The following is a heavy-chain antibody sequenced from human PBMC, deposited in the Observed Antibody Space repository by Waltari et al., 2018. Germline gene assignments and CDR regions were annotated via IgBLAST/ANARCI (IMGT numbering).Heavy chain of an antibody. CDR3: ARDPFGVTLAFDI. V-gene: IGHV4-31*03. CDR2: IYYSGST. CDR1: GGSISSGGYY. D-gene: IGHD3-10*01. J-gene: IGHJ3*02. Sequence: QVQLQESGPGLVKPSQTLSLTCTVSGGSISSGGYYWSWIRQHPGKGLEWMGDIYYSGSTYDNPCLKSRVTISVDTSKNQFSLKRSSVTAADTAVYYCARDPFGVTLAFDIWGQGTMVTVSS.